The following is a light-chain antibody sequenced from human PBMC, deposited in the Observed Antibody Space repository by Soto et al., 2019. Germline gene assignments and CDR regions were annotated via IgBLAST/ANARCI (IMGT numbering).Light chain of an antibody. CDR2: ATS. CDR1: QSVGNN. J-gene: IGKJ4*01. V-gene: IGKV3-15*01. Sequence: EIVLTQSPATLSVSPGERATLSCRASQSVGNNFGWYQQKPGQAPRLLIFATSTRATGVPARFSGSGSGTEFTLTISSLQSEDFAVYYCQQYGDWPLTFGGGAKVEIE. CDR3: QQYGDWPLT.